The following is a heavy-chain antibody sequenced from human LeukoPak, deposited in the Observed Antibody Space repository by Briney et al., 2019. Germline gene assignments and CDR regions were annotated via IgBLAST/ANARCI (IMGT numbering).Heavy chain of an antibody. CDR3: ARLGISSTSYYFDY. CDR1: GDSISIGDYR. Sequence: PSQTLSLTCSVSGDSISIGDYRWSWIRQPPGKRLEWIGSIYYSGSTYYNPSLKSRVTISVDTSKNQFSLKLSSVTAADTAVYYCARLGISSTSYYFDYWGQGTLVTVSS. J-gene: IGHJ4*02. V-gene: IGHV4-30-2*03. CDR2: IYYSGST. D-gene: IGHD2-2*01.